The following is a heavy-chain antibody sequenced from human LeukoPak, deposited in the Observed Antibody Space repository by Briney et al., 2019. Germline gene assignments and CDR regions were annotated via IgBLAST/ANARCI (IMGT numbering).Heavy chain of an antibody. CDR2: IWYDGSNK. CDR3: ANLPLLDAFDI. CDR1: GFTFSSYG. V-gene: IGHV3-33*06. J-gene: IGHJ3*02. D-gene: IGHD3-10*01. Sequence: PGGSLRLSCAASGFTFSSYGMHWVRQAPGKGLEWVAVIWYDGSNKYYADSVKGRFTISRDNSKNTLYLQMNSLRAEDTAVYYCANLPLLDAFDIWGQGTMVTVSS.